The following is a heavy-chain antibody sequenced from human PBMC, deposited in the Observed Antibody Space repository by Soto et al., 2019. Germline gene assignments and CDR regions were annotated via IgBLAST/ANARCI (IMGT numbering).Heavy chain of an antibody. Sequence: ILWLTRNFSAISFSSVGCYWSWIRQHPGKGLEWIGYIYYSGSTDYNPSLKSRVTISVDTSKNQFSLKLSSVTAADTAVYYCAREPLIWGQGTLVTVSS. D-gene: IGHD3-16*01. CDR3: AREPLI. CDR1: AISFSSVGCY. J-gene: IGHJ4*02. CDR2: IYYSGST. V-gene: IGHV4-31*02.